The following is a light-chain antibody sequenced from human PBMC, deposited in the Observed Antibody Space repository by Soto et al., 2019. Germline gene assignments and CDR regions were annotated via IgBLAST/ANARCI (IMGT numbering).Light chain of an antibody. J-gene: IGKJ1*01. CDR3: QQYNNWPPWT. CDR2: GAS. Sequence: EIMMTQSPATPSVSPGGRGTLFFRGSQGVSRHLAWYQQKPGQAPRLPIYGASTRATGIPARFSGSGSGTEFTLTISSLQSEDFAVYYCQQYNNWPPWTFGQGTKVEIK. CDR1: QGVSRH. V-gene: IGKV3-15*01.